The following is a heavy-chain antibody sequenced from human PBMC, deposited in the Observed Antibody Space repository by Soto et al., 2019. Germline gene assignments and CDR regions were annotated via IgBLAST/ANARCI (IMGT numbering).Heavy chain of an antibody. V-gene: IGHV1-69*13. D-gene: IGHD5-18*01. CDR2: IIPIFGTA. Sequence: VASVKVSCKASGGTFSSYAISWVRQAPGQGLEWMGGIIPIFGTANYAQKFQGRVTITADESTSTAYMELSSLRSEDTAVYYCARDPGDTAMEWGQGTLVTVSS. CDR3: ARDPGDTAME. J-gene: IGHJ4*02. CDR1: GGTFSSYA.